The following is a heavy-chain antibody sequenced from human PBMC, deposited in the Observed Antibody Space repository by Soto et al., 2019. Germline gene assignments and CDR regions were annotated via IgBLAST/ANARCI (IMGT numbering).Heavy chain of an antibody. V-gene: IGHV3-49*03. D-gene: IGHD3-16*01. CDR1: GFTFGDYA. CDR2: IRSKAYGGTT. J-gene: IGHJ4*02. Sequence: GGSLRLSCTASGFTFGDYAMSWFRQAPGKGLEWVGFIRSKAYGGTTEYAASVKGRFTISRDDSKSIAYLQMNSLKTEDTAVYYCTRAPSIMITFGGVLFDYWGQGTLVTVSS. CDR3: TRAPSIMITFGGVLFDY.